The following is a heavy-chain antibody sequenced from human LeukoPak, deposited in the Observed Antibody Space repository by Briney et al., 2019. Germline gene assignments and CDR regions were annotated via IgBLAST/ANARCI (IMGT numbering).Heavy chain of an antibody. J-gene: IGHJ6*02. CDR2: IVVGSGNT. V-gene: IGHV1-58*01. D-gene: IGHD6-6*01. Sequence: GASVKVSCKASGFTFPSSGVQWVRQARGQRLEWIGWIVVGSGNTNYAQKFQERVTITRDMSTTTAYMELSSLRSEDTAVYYCAAVGWEYSSSPLPMDVWGQGITVTVSS. CDR1: GFTFPSSG. CDR3: AAVGWEYSSSPLPMDV.